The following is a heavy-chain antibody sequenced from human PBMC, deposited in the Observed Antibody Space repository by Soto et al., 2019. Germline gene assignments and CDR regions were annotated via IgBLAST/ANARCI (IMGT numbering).Heavy chain of an antibody. V-gene: IGHV5-51*01. CDR2: IYPGDSDT. CDR3: ARQLVVVAATPDYYYYGMDV. CDR1: GYSFTSYW. J-gene: IGHJ6*02. Sequence: PGESLKISCKGSGYSFTSYWIGWVRQMPGKGLEWMGIIYPGDSDTRYSPSFQGQATISADKSISTAYLQWSSLKASDTAMYYCARQLVVVAATPDYYYYGMDVWGQGTTVTVSS. D-gene: IGHD2-15*01.